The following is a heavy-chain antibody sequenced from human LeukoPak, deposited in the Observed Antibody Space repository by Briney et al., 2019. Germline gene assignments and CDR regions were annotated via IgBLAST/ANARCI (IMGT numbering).Heavy chain of an antibody. Sequence: PGGSLRLSCAASGFTFSSYAMHWVRQAPGKGLEWVAVISYDGSNKYYADSVKGRFTISRDNSKNTLYLQVNSLRAEDTAVYYCARAAGGYYYFLVAYWGQGTLVTVSS. CDR3: ARAAGGYYYFLVAY. J-gene: IGHJ4*02. V-gene: IGHV3-30*04. CDR2: ISYDGSNK. CDR1: GFTFSSYA. D-gene: IGHD3-22*01.